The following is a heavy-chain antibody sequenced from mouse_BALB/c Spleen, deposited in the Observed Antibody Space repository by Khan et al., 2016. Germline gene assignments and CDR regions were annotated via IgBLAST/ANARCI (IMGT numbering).Heavy chain of an antibody. CDR1: GYSITSDYA. CDR2: ISYSGST. Sequence: VQLKESGPGLVKPSQSLSLTCTVTGYSITSDYAWNWIRQFPGNKLEWMGYISYSGSTSYNPSLKSRISITRDTSKNQFFLLFNSVTPEDTSTYSWARGGNWGVWYFDVWGAGTTVTVSS. D-gene: IGHD4-1*01. CDR3: ARGGNWGVWYFDV. V-gene: IGHV3-2*02. J-gene: IGHJ1*01.